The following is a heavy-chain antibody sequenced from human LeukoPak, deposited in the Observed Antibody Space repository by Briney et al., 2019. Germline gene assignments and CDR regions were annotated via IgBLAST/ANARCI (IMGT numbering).Heavy chain of an antibody. CDR2: IKGSDNYI. V-gene: IGHV3-21*06. J-gene: IGHJ4*02. Sequence: PGGSLRLSCVASGFTFSAYTRNWVRQAPGKGLEWVSSIKGSDNYIYNADSVAGRFTVSTDDAQNSIYLQMNSLRVEDTAIYYCARSRGMSMNDKNLLYWGQGSLVTVSS. CDR3: ARSRGMSMNDKNLLY. CDR1: GFTFSAYT. D-gene: IGHD3-10*01.